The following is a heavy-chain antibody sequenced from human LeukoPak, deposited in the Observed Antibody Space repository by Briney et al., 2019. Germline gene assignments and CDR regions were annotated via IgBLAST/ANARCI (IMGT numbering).Heavy chain of an antibody. J-gene: IGHJ4*02. CDR2: IYYSGST. D-gene: IGHD5-18*01. Sequence: PSETLSLTCTVSGGSISSSSYYWGWIRQPPGKGLEWIGSIYYSGSTYYNPSLKSRVTISVDTSKNQFSLKLSSVTAADTAVYYCARIRGYRQTDYWGQGTLVTVSS. V-gene: IGHV4-39*07. CDR3: ARIRGYRQTDY. CDR1: GGSISSSSYY.